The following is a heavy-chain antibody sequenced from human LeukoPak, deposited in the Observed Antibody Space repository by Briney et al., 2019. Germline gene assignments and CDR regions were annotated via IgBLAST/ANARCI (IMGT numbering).Heavy chain of an antibody. J-gene: IGHJ5*02. CDR1: GGSISSDDYY. CDR3: ARKGEHYYDSGKLWPAWFDL. D-gene: IGHD3-10*01. Sequence: SETLSLTCTVSGGSISSDDYYWGWIRQPPGKGLEWIGTIFYDGDTYYSPSLKSRVTTSVDTSKNQFSLKLTSVTAADTAVYYCARKGEHYYDSGKLWPAWFDLWGQGTLVTVSS. V-gene: IGHV4-39*07. CDR2: IFYDGDT.